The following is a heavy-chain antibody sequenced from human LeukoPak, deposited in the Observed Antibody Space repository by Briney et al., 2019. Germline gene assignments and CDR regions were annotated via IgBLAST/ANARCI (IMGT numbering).Heavy chain of an antibody. D-gene: IGHD3-10*01. V-gene: IGHV3-23*01. Sequence: GGSLRLSCAASGFTFSSYAMSWVRQAPGKGLEWVSAISGSGGSTYYADSVKGRFTISRDNSKNTLYLQMNSLRAEDTDVYYCANIRRLITMVRGDFDYWGQGTLVTVSS. CDR2: ISGSGGST. CDR1: GFTFSSYA. J-gene: IGHJ4*02. CDR3: ANIRRLITMVRGDFDY.